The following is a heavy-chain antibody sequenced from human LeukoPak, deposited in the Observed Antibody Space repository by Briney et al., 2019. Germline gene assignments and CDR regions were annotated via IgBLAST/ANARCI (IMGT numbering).Heavy chain of an antibody. Sequence: PGGSLRLSCEASGFTFSNYYMTWVRQAPGRGLEWLGFIRTKDFRGTTQYAPSVKDRFTISRDDSQSSVYLQINRLRTEDTGVFYCARLGGSGHDRFDSWGPGTLVTVSS. CDR1: GFTFSNYY. CDR2: IRTKDFRGTT. D-gene: IGHD5-12*01. CDR3: ARLGGSGHDRFDS. V-gene: IGHV3-71*01. J-gene: IGHJ4*02.